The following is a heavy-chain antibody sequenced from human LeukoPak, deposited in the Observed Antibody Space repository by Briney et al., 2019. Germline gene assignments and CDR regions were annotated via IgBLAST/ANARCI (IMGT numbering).Heavy chain of an antibody. J-gene: IGHJ4*02. D-gene: IGHD3-22*01. CDR2: IIPIFGTA. V-gene: IGHV1-69*05. Sequence: ASVKVSCKASGGTFSSYAISWVRQAPGQGLEWMGRIIPIFGTANYAQKFQGRVTITTDESTSTAYMELSSLRSEDTAVYYCARGSLGLYYYDSSGYVHFDYWGPGTLVTVSS. CDR3: ARGSLGLYYYDSSGYVHFDY. CDR1: GGTFSSYA.